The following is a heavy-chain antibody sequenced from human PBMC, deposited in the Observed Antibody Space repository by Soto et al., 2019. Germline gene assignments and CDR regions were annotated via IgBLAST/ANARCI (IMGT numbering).Heavy chain of an antibody. CDR3: AIYSGV. CDR2: INGDGSTT. J-gene: IGHJ6*02. Sequence: EVQLVESGGDLVQPGGSLRLSCAASGLTFSSHWMHWFRQAPGKGLVWVSHINGDGSTTRYADSVKGRFTISRDNAKNTLYLQMNSLRAEDTAVYYCAIYSGVWGQGTTVTVSS. CDR1: GLTFSSHW. V-gene: IGHV3-74*01. D-gene: IGHD2-15*01.